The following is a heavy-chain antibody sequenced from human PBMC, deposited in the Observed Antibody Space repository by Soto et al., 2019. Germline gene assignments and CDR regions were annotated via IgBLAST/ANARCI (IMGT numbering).Heavy chain of an antibody. CDR3: ARVTNSRFDP. D-gene: IGHD5-18*01. Sequence: SETLSLTCTVSGGSVSSNSYSWGWIRQSPGKGLEWIGTIYSSENTYYNPSLVSRVTISVDTSMNEFSLRLSSVTAADTAVYYCARVTNSRFDPWGQGTPVTVSS. V-gene: IGHV4-39*01. CDR1: GGSVSSNSYS. J-gene: IGHJ5*02. CDR2: IYSSENT.